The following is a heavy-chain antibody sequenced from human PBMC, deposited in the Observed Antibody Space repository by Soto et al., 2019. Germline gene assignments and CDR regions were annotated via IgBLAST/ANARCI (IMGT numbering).Heavy chain of an antibody. D-gene: IGHD5-12*01. CDR1: GGSITTYY. V-gene: IGHV4-59*01. CDR2: IYYSGSA. CDR3: ARGGSGYHPFDS. J-gene: IGHJ4*02. Sequence: QVQLQESGPGLVKPSETLSLTCTVSGGSITTYYWSWIRQPPGKGLEWIGYIYYSGSANYNPSLKSRVTLSVDASKNQFSLTLTSVTAADTAVYYCARGGSGYHPFDSWGQGTLVTVSS.